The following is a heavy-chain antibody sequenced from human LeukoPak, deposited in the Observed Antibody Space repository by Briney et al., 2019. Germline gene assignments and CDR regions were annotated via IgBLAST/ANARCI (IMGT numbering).Heavy chain of an antibody. V-gene: IGHV3-48*01. D-gene: IGHD2-2*01. CDR3: ARGQVVPAAVFDP. Sequence: PRGAPRVSCVSSGFSLCSYIVNWGRPGPGKGLEWVSHISSSSSTKYYAGSVKGRITNSRDNAKNSLYLQMNSLRAEDTAVYYCARGQVVPAAVFDPWGQGTLVTVSS. CDR2: ISSSSSTK. J-gene: IGHJ5*02. CDR1: GFSLCSYI.